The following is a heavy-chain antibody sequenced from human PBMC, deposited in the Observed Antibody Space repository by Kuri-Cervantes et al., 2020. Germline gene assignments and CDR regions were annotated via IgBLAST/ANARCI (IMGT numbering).Heavy chain of an antibody. Sequence: GSLRLSCAVYGGSFSGYYWSWIRQPPGKGLDWIGEINHSRSTNYNPSLKSRVTISVDTSKNQFSLKLSSVTAADTAVYYCASLNLWSGSPEGVDYWGQGTLVTVSS. CDR2: INHSRST. D-gene: IGHD3-3*01. CDR3: ASLNLWSGSPEGVDY. CDR1: GGSFSGYY. V-gene: IGHV4-34*01. J-gene: IGHJ4*02.